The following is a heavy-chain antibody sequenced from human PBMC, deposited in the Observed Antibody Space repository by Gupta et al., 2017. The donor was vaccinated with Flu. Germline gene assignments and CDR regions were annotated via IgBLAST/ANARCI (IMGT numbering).Heavy chain of an antibody. D-gene: IGHD5-18*01. CDR3: AKDEGRGYSYGSFFDY. J-gene: IGHJ4*02. Sequence: GMHWVRQAPGKGLEWVAVISYDGFNKYVPDSVKGRFTISRDNSKNTLYLQMNSLRAEDTAVYYCAKDEGRGYSYGSFFDYWGQGTLVTVSS. CDR2: ISYDGFNK. V-gene: IGHV3-30*18. CDR1: G.